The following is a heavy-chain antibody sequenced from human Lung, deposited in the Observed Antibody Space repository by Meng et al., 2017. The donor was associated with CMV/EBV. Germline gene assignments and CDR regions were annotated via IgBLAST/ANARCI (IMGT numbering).Heavy chain of an antibody. D-gene: IGHD3-3*01. CDR1: TLSSYA. Sequence: TLSSYAMHWVRQAPGKGLEWVAVISYDGSNKYYADSVKGRFTISRDNSKNTLYLQMNSLRAEDTAVYYCARDRRGGPIFGVVTNYFDYWGQGTLVTVSS. CDR3: ARDRRGGPIFGVVTNYFDY. J-gene: IGHJ4*02. V-gene: IGHV3-30*04. CDR2: ISYDGSNK.